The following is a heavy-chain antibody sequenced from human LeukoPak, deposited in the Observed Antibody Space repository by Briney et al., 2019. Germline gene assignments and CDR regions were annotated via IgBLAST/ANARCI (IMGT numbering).Heavy chain of an antibody. Sequence: LSLTCAVYGGSFSGYYMSWIRQAPGKGLEWVSYISSSGSTIYYADSVKGRFTISRDNAKNSLYLQMNSLRAEDTAVYYCARGARLQPMGEFWGQGTLVTVSS. V-gene: IGHV3-11*04. CDR1: GGSFSGYY. CDR2: ISSSGSTI. D-gene: IGHD4-11*01. CDR3: ARGARLQPMGEF. J-gene: IGHJ4*02.